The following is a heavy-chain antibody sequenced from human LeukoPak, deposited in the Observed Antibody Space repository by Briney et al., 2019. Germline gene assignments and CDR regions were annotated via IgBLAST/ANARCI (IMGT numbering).Heavy chain of an antibody. Sequence: SETLSLTCTVSGGSISSYYWSWIRQPPGKGLEWIGEINHSGSTNYNPSLKSRVTISVDTSKNQFSLKLSSVTAADTAVYYCAKPLGVMGAAFDYWGQGTLVTVSS. J-gene: IGHJ4*02. V-gene: IGHV4-34*01. CDR3: AKPLGVMGAAFDY. D-gene: IGHD1-26*01. CDR2: INHSGST. CDR1: GGSISSYY.